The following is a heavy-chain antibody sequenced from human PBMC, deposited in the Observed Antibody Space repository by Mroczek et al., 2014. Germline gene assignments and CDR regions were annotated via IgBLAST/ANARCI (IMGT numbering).Heavy chain of an antibody. CDR3: ARSWSVFGVVIGDYYYYYMDV. Sequence: QVQLVQSGPGLVKPSETLSLTCTVSGGSISSYYWSWIRQPPGKGLEWIGYIYYSGSTNYNPSLKSRVTISVDTSKNQFSLKLSSVTAADTAVYYCARSWSVFGVVIGDYYYYYMDVWGKGTTVTVSS. J-gene: IGHJ6*03. CDR1: GGSISSYY. V-gene: IGHV4-59*01. CDR2: IYYSGST. D-gene: IGHD3-3*01.